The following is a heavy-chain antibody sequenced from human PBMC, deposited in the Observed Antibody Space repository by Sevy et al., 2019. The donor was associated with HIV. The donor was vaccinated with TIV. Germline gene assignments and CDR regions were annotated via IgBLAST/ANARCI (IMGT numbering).Heavy chain of an antibody. CDR1: GFTLSSYT. V-gene: IGHV3-48*02. CDR3: VRDERAIASHFDY. CDR2: FDRTDIT. Sequence: GGSLRLSCEASGFTLSSYTMNWVRQSPEKGLEWVATFDRTDITHYADSVKGRFIISRDTDKNSLLLQMNSLRDDDTAMYFCVRDERAIASHFDYWGRGTLVTVSS. D-gene: IGHD2-21*01. J-gene: IGHJ4*02.